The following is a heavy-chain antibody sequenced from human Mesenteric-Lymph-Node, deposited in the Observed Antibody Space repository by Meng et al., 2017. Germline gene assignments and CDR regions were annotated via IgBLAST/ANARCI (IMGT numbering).Heavy chain of an antibody. D-gene: IGHD6-13*01. J-gene: IGHJ4*02. V-gene: IGHV3-33*01. CDR3: ARGVIAAAGERFDY. CDR1: GFTFSSYG. CDR2: IWYDGSNK. Sequence: GESLKISCAASGFTFSSYGMHWVRQAPGKGLEWVAVIWYDGSNKYYADSVKGRFTISRDNSKNTLYLQMNSLRAEDTAVYYCARGVIAAAGERFDYWGQGTLVTVSS.